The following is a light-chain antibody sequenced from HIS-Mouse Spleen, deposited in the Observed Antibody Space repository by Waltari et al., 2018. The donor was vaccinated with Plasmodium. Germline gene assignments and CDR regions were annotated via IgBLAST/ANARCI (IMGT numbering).Light chain of an antibody. Sequence: AIRMTQSPSSLSASTGDRVTITCRASQGISSYLAWYQQKPGKAPNLLMYAASTLQSGVPSRFRGSGSGTDFTLTISCLQSEDFATYYWQQYYSYPLTFGGGTKVEIK. CDR3: QQYYSYPLT. CDR2: AAS. V-gene: IGKV1-8*01. J-gene: IGKJ4*01. CDR1: QGISSY.